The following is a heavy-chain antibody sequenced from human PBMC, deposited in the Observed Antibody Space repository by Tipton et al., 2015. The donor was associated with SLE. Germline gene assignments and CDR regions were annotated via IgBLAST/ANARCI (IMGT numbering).Heavy chain of an antibody. Sequence: TLSLTCTVSGGSISSGGYYWSWIRQSPGKGLEWIGYISYSGSTNYNSSLKSRLTISVDKSKNQFSLKLTSVTAADTAVYYCARRLGYSSGCDYWGQGTLVTVSS. V-gene: IGHV4-30-4*08. J-gene: IGHJ4*02. CDR1: GGSISSGGYY. D-gene: IGHD6-19*01. CDR3: ARRLGYSSGCDY. CDR2: ISYSGST.